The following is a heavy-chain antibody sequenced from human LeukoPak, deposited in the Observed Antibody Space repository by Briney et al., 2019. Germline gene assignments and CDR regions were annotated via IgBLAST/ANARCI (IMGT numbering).Heavy chain of an antibody. V-gene: IGHV3-21*01. CDR1: GFTLSSYS. CDR2: ISSSSSYI. J-gene: IGHJ4*02. CDR3: ARDLEDGYFDY. Sequence: GGSLRLSCAASGFTLSSYSMNWVRQAPGKGLEWVSSISSSSSYIYYADSVKGRFTISRDNAKNSLYLQMNSLRAEDTAVYYCARDLEDGYFDYWGQGTLVTVSS.